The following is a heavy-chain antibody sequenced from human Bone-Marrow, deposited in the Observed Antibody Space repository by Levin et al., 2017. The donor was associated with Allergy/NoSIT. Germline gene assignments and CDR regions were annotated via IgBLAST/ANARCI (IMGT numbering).Heavy chain of an antibody. J-gene: IGHJ4*02. Sequence: GESLKISCAASGFIFRNYAMNWVRQAPGKGLELVSQISGSGGNTHYADSVKGRFTISRDNSKNTLYLQMNSLRVEDTAVYYCAGYDTSAYHSPFDYWGQGTLVTVSS. D-gene: IGHD3-22*01. CDR1: GFIFRNYA. CDR3: AGYDTSAYHSPFDY. V-gene: IGHV3-23*01. CDR2: ISGSGGNT.